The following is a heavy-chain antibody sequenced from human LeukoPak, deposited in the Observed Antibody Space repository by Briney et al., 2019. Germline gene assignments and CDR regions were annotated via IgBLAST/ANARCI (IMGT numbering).Heavy chain of an antibody. CDR2: IYSGGST. D-gene: IGHD6-19*01. CDR3: ARNGYTSGWYRN. V-gene: IGHV3-53*01. CDR1: GFTVSSNY. J-gene: IGHJ4*02. Sequence: GGSLRLSCAASGFTVSSNYMSWVRQAPGKGLEWVSTIYSGGSTYYADSVKGRFTISRDISKNTLYLQMNSLRGEDTAVYYCARNGYTSGWYRNWGQGTLVTASS.